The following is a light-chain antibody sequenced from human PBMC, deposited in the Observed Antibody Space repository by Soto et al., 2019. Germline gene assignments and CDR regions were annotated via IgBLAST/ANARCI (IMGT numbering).Light chain of an antibody. V-gene: IGKV1-5*03. CDR1: QSISSW. Sequence: DIQMTQSPSTLSASVGDRVTITCRASQSISSWLAWYQQKPGKAPKLLIYKASSLESGVPSRFRSSGSGTEFNLTISSLQPDDFATYYCQQYNSYPWTFGQGTKVEIK. CDR2: KAS. J-gene: IGKJ1*01. CDR3: QQYNSYPWT.